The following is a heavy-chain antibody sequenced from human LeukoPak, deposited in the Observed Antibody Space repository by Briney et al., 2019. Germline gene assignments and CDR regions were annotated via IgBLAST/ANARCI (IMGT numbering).Heavy chain of an antibody. D-gene: IGHD2-2*01. V-gene: IGHV3-30*18. J-gene: IGHJ4*02. CDR3: AKDSADIVVIPAADFDY. CDR1: GLTFSSYG. Sequence: GGSLRLSCAVPGLTFSSYGMHWVRQGPGKGLEWVAVISYEGNNKYYEDSVKGRFTISRDNSKNTLYLQMDSLRAEDTAVYYCAKDSADIVVIPAADFDYWGQGTLVTVSS. CDR2: ISYEGNNK.